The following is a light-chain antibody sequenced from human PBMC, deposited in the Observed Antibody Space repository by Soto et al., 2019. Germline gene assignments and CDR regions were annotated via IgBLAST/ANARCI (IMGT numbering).Light chain of an antibody. CDR3: QQYGSSLVT. V-gene: IGKV3-20*01. CDR1: QSVNSNH. CDR2: GAS. Sequence: QSPGTLSLSPGERATLSCRASQSVNSNHLAWYQQRPGQAPRLLIYGASIRATGIPDRFSGSGSGTDFTLTISRLEPEDFAVFYCQQYGSSLVTFGQGTRLEI. J-gene: IGKJ5*01.